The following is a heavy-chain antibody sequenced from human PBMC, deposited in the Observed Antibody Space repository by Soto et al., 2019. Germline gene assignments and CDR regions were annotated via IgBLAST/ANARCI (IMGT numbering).Heavy chain of an antibody. CDR2: MNPNSGNT. D-gene: IGHD6-13*01. Sequence: GASVKVSCKASGYTFTSYDINWVRQATGQGLEWMGWMNPNSGNTGYAQKFQGRVTMTRNTSISTAYMELSSLRSEDTAAYYCARTPRAGYSSSANFDPWGQGTLVTVSS. CDR1: GYTFTSYD. CDR3: ARTPRAGYSSSANFDP. J-gene: IGHJ5*02. V-gene: IGHV1-8*01.